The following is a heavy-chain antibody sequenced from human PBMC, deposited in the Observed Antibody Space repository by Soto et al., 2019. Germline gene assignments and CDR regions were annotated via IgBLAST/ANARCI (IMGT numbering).Heavy chain of an antibody. CDR3: ASLNYGDYVVGDY. CDR1: GGTFSSYT. J-gene: IGHJ4*02. CDR2: IIPILGIA. Sequence: GASVKVSCKASGGTFSSYTISWVRQAPGQGLEWMGRIIPILGIANYAQKFQGRVTITADKSTSTAYMELSSLRSEDTAVYYCASLNYGDYVVGDYWGQGTLVTVSS. V-gene: IGHV1-69*02. D-gene: IGHD4-17*01.